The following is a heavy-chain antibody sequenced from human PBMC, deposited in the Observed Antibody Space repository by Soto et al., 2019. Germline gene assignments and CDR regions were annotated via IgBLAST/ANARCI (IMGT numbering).Heavy chain of an antibody. CDR1: GFPFSSFA. J-gene: IGHJ3*02. V-gene: IGHV3-23*01. Sequence: EVQLLESGGGSVQPGGSLRLPCAASGFPFSSFAMSWVRQAPGKGLEWVSGVSGSGGSTYCVDSVKGRLTISRDNSKNTLYLQMNSLRAEDTAVYYCAKDFGYNYGYDAFDIWGQGTMVTVSS. CDR2: VSGSGGST. D-gene: IGHD5-18*01. CDR3: AKDFGYNYGYDAFDI.